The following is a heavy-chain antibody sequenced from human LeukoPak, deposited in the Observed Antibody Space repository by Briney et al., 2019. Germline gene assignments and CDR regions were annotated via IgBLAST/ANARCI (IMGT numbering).Heavy chain of an antibody. CDR2: ISSSGGSI. Sequence: GGSLRLSCAASGFTFSSYEMNWVRQAPGKGLEWVSYISSSGGSIYYADSVKGRFTISRDKAKNSLYLQMNSLRAEDTAVYYCAELGITMIGGVWGKGTTVTISS. J-gene: IGHJ6*04. V-gene: IGHV3-48*03. D-gene: IGHD3-10*02. CDR1: GFTFSSYE. CDR3: AELGITMIGGV.